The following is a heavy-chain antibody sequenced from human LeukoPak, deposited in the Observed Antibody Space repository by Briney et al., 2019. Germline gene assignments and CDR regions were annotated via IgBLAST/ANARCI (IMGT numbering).Heavy chain of an antibody. CDR1: GFTFRSYS. Sequence: GGSLRLSCAASGFTFRSYSMNWVRQAPGKGLEWVSAISGSGGSTYYADSVKGRFTISRDNSKNTLYLQMNSLRAEDTAVYYCAKEVDTAMVSDYWGQGTLVTVSS. J-gene: IGHJ4*02. CDR2: ISGSGGST. V-gene: IGHV3-23*01. CDR3: AKEVDTAMVSDY. D-gene: IGHD5-18*01.